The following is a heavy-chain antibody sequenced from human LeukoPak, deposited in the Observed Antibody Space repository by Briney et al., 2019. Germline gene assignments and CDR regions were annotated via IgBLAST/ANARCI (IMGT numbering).Heavy chain of an antibody. CDR1: GFTFSSFA. J-gene: IGHJ2*01. CDR2: ISDSGGTT. Sequence: GGSLRLSCAASGFTFSSFAMNWVRQAPGKGLEWVSAISDSGGTTYYADSVKGRFTISRDSSKNTLFLHMNTLRAEDTAIYYCAKDRTVGASYWYFDLWGRGTLVTVSS. D-gene: IGHD1-26*01. V-gene: IGHV3-23*01. CDR3: AKDRTVGASYWYFDL.